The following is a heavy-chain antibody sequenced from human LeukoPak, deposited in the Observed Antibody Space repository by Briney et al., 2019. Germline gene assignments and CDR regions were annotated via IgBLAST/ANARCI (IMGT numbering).Heavy chain of an antibody. CDR2: IYYSGST. CDR1: SGSITSSSYY. CDR3: ARQGGYSGYPSGWFDP. J-gene: IGHJ5*02. Sequence: SETLSLTCTVSSGSITSSSYYWAWIRQPPGKGLEWIGTIYYSGSTYYNPPLKSRVTISVDTSKKQFSLKLSSVSAADTAVYYCARQGGYSGYPSGWFDPWGQGTLVTVSS. D-gene: IGHD5-12*01. V-gene: IGHV4-39*01.